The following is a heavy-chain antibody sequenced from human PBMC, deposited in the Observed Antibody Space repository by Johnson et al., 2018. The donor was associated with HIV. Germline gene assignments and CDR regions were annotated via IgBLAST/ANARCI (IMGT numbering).Heavy chain of an antibody. V-gene: IGHV3-30*04. CDR2: ISYDGSNK. CDR3: AKDIYRLPYSGSYYSISAFDI. J-gene: IGHJ3*02. D-gene: IGHD1-26*01. Sequence: QVQLVESGGGVVQPGRSLRLSCAASGFTFSSYAMHWVRQAPGKGLEWVAVISYDGSNKSYADSVKGRFTISRDNAKRSLYLQMNSLRAEDTALYYCAKDIYRLPYSGSYYSISAFDIWGQGTMVTVSS. CDR1: GFTFSSYA.